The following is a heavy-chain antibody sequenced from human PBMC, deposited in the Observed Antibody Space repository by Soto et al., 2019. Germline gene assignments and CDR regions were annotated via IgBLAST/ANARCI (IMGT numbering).Heavy chain of an antibody. D-gene: IGHD2-15*01. CDR3: AKDRRGAYCSGGPCYSPAY. V-gene: IGHV3-23*01. CDR2: ISGTGGT. J-gene: IGHJ4*02. Sequence: EVQLWESGGGFVQPGGSLRLSCAVSGFTFSSYVMSWVRPAPGKGLEWVSAISGTGGTYYADSVKGRFTISRDNSKNALYLQMNSLRDEDTAVYYCAKDRRGAYCSGGPCYSPAYRGQGTLVIVS. CDR1: GFTFSSYV.